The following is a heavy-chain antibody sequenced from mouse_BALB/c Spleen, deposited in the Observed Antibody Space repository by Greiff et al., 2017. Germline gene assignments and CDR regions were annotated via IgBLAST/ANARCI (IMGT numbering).Heavy chain of an antibody. V-gene: IGHV2-9*02. D-gene: IGHD2-4*01. CDR2: IWAGGST. J-gene: IGHJ3*01. CDR3: ARDRTMITTAFAY. CDR1: GFSLTSYG. Sequence: VKLVESGPGLVAPSQSPSITCTVSGFSLTSYGVHWVRQPPGKGLEWLGVIWAGGSTNYNSALMSRLSISKDNSKSQVFLKMNSLQTDDTAMYYCARDRTMITTAFAYWGQGTLVTVSA.